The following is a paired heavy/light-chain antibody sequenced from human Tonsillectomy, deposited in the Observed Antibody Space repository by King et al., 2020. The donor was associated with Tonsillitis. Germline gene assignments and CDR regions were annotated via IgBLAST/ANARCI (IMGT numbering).Heavy chain of an antibody. D-gene: IGHD3-10*01. Sequence: QVQLQQSGPGLVKPSQTLSLTCAISGDSVSSNSAAWNWIRQSPSRGLEWLGRTYYRSKWYNDYAVSVKSPITINPDTSKNQFSLRLISVTPEDTAVYYCAREGVTLVRGLIISSYGMDVWGQGTTVTVSS. V-gene: IGHV6-1*01. CDR2: TYYRSKWYN. CDR1: GDSVSSNSAA. J-gene: IGHJ6*02. CDR3: AREGVTLVRGLIISSYGMDV.
Light chain of an antibody. V-gene: IGLV1-44*01. CDR3: AAWDDSLNGVA. J-gene: IGLJ2*01. CDR2: SNY. CDR1: SSNIGSNT. Sequence: QSVLTQPPSASGTPGQRVTISCSGSSSNIGSNTVNWYQQLPGTAPKLLIYSNYQRPSGVPDRLSGSKSGTSASLAISGLQYEDEADYYCAAWDDSLNGVAFGGGTKLTVL.